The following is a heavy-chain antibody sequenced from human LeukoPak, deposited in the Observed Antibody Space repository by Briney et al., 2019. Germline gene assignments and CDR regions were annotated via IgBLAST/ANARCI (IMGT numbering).Heavy chain of an antibody. CDR3: ARTPNDYGDSHYFDY. CDR1: GFTFNIYS. V-gene: IGHV3-21*01. CDR2: ISDSSNYI. Sequence: GGSLSLSCAASGFTFNIYSMNWVRQAPGQWLERVSYISDSSNYIYYADSVKGRFTISRDNSKNTLYLQMNSLRAEDTAVYYCARTPNDYGDSHYFDYWGQGTLVTVSS. J-gene: IGHJ4*02. D-gene: IGHD4-17*01.